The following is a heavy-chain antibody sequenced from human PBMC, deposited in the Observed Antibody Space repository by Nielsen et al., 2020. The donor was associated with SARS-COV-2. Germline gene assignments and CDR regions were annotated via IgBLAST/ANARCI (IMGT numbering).Heavy chain of an antibody. J-gene: IGHJ4*02. CDR3: ARDAAYSRFDY. Sequence: GGSLRLSCEASGFRFSSYAVHWVRQAPGKGLEWVAVISYDSTDEYYADSVKGRFTISRDNARKSLYLQMHSLRAEDTAVYYCARDAAYSRFDYWGQGTLVTVSS. CDR1: GFRFSSYA. V-gene: IGHV3-30*03. D-gene: IGHD4-11*01. CDR2: ISYDSTDE.